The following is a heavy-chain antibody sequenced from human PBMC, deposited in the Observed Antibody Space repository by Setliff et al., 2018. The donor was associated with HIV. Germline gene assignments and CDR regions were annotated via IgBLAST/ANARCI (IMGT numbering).Heavy chain of an antibody. CDR1: GGSTSSGSYY. V-gene: IGHV4-61*02. J-gene: IGHJ6*02. Sequence: SESLSLTCTVSGGSTSSGSYYWSWIRQPAGKGLEYTGRIHISGANNYNPSLASRLTISVDTSKNQISLKLSSVTAADTAVYYCARDNAYYYGSGSHRYYAMDVWGRGTTVTVSS. D-gene: IGHD3-10*01. CDR3: ARDNAYYYGSGSHRYYAMDV. CDR2: IHISGAN.